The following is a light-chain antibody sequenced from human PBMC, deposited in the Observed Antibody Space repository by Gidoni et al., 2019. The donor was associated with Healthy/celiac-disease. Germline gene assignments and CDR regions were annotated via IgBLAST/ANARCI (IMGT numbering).Light chain of an antibody. CDR3: QQRSNWPLT. Sequence: IVLTQSPATLSLSPGERATLSCRASQSVSSYFAWYQQTPGQAPRLLIYDDSNRATGIPARCSGSGSGTDLTLSSRSLEPEDFAVYYWQQRSNWPLTFGGGTKVDIK. V-gene: IGKV3-11*01. J-gene: IGKJ4*01. CDR2: DDS. CDR1: QSVSSY.